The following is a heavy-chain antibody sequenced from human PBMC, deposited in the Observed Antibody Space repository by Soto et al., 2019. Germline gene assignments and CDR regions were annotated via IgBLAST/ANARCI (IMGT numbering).Heavy chain of an antibody. Sequence: GGSLRLSCAASGFTFSSYSMNWVRQAPGKGLEWVSSISGSGNYTHYADFLRGRFTISRDNAKTSLYLQMNSLRAEDTAVYYCAREWINNSTEYYFDSWGQATVVTVSS. D-gene: IGHD1-20*01. CDR2: ISGSGNYT. CDR3: AREWINNSTEYYFDS. CDR1: GFTFSSYS. J-gene: IGHJ4*02. V-gene: IGHV3-21*01.